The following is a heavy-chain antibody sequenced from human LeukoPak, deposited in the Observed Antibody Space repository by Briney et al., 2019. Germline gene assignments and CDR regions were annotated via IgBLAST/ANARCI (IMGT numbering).Heavy chain of an antibody. CDR2: ISPDGDTT. Sequence: PGGSLRLSCAVSGFIIRSYPMHWVRQAPGKGLEYVSVISPDGDTTYYTSSVKGRFTISRDNSKNTLYLQMNSLRAEDTAVYYCAKDSRLLDAFDIWGQGTMVTVSS. CDR3: AKDSRLLDAFDI. D-gene: IGHD3-22*01. J-gene: IGHJ3*02. CDR1: GFIIRSYP. V-gene: IGHV3-64*01.